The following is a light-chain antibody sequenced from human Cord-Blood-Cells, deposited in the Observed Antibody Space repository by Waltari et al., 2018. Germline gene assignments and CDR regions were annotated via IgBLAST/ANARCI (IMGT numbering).Light chain of an antibody. V-gene: IGLV3-1*01. CDR1: KLGDKY. CDR2: QDS. Sequence: SYELTQPPSVSVSPGQTASITCSGAKLGDKYACWYQQKPGQSPVLVIYQDSKRPSGIPERFSGSNSGNTATLTISGTQAMDEADYYCQAWDSSLPYVFGTGTKVTVL. J-gene: IGLJ1*01. CDR3: QAWDSSLPYV.